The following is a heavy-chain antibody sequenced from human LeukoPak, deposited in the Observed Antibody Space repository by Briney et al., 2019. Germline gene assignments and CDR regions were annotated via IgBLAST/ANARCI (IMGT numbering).Heavy chain of an antibody. V-gene: IGHV4-4*07. CDR3: AREHMVRGVINR. D-gene: IGHD3-10*01. CDR2: IYSSGST. Sequence: SDTLSLTCTVSGGSISNYYGIWIRQPAGKPLEWLGRIYSSGSTNYNPPLESRVTVSVDTSKNQFSLKLSSVTAADTAVYYCAREHMVRGVINRWGQGALVTVSS. J-gene: IGHJ4*02. CDR1: GGSISNYY.